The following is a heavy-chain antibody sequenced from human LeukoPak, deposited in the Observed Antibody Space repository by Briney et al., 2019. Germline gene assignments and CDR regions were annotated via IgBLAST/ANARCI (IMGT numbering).Heavy chain of an antibody. CDR1: GDSVSSNSAA. CDR2: TYYRSKWYN. D-gene: IGHD3-9*01. V-gene: IGHV6-1*01. J-gene: IGHJ6*02. Sequence: SQTLSLTCAISGDSVSSNSAAWNWIRQSPSRGLEWLVRTYYRSKWYNDYAVSVKSRITINPDTSKNQFSLQLNSVTPEDTAVYYCARDISDDILTGYRSEGYGMDVWGQGTTVTVSS. CDR3: ARDISDDILTGYRSEGYGMDV.